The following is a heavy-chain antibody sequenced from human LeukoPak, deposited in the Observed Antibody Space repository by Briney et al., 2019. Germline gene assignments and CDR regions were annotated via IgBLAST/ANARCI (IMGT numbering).Heavy chain of an antibody. Sequence: GGSLRLSCAASGFTFSDYYMSWIRQAPGKGLEWVSYISSSGSTIYYADSVKGRFTISRDNAKNSLYLQMNSLRAEDTAVYYCGRAAEDERELLIYYFDYWGQGTLVTVS. CDR2: ISSSGSTI. CDR3: GRAAEDERELLIYYFDY. D-gene: IGHD1-26*01. V-gene: IGHV3-11*01. J-gene: IGHJ4*02. CDR1: GFTFSDYY.